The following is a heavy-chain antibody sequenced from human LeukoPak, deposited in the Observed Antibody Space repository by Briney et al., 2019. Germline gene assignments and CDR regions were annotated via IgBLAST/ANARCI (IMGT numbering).Heavy chain of an antibody. V-gene: IGHV3-23*01. D-gene: IGHD1-26*01. CDR1: GFTFSTYA. CDR2: ISGSGDST. Sequence: GGSLRLSCAASGFTFSTYAVNWVRQAPGKGLEWVSTISGSGDSTYYADSVKGRFTISRDNSKNTLYLQMNSLRAEDTAVYYCARDPYSFDYWGQGTLVTVSS. J-gene: IGHJ4*02. CDR3: ARDPYSFDY.